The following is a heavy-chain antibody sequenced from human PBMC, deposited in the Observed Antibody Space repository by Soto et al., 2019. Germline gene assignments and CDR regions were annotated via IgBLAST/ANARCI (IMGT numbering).Heavy chain of an antibody. J-gene: IGHJ4*02. CDR3: ARPQRPVGATPYFDY. D-gene: IGHD1-26*01. CDR2: ISAYNGNT. Sequence: ASVKVSCKASGYTFTSYGISWVRQAPGQGLEWMGWISAYNGNTNYAQKLQGRVTMTTDTSTSTAYMELRSLGSDDTAVYYCARPQRPVGATPYFDYWGQGTLVTVSS. CDR1: GYTFTSYG. V-gene: IGHV1-18*01.